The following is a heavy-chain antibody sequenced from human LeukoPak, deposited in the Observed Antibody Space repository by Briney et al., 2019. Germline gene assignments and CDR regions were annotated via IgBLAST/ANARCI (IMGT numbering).Heavy chain of an antibody. V-gene: IGHV3-49*03. D-gene: IGHD5-12*01. CDR2: IRSKMDGETA. J-gene: IGHJ4*02. CDR1: GFNFGDHG. Sequence: GGSLRLSCIASGFNFGDHGMSWFRQAPGKGLEWGSFIRSKMDGETADYAASVKGRFTISRDDTNSITYLQMNSLKTEDTAVYHCVRDGRGYSTAYFDSWGLGTLVTVSS. CDR3: VRDGRGYSTAYFDS.